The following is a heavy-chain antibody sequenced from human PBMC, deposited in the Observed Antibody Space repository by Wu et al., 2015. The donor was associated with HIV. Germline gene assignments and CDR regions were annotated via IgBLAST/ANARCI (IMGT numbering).Heavy chain of an antibody. CDR1: GGTFSSYA. J-gene: IGHJ6*03. CDR2: IIPIFGTA. CDR3: ARGRGSSWPPYYYYMDV. Sequence: QVQLVQSGAEVKKPGSSVKVSCKASGGTFSSYAISWVRQAPGQGLEWMGGIIPIFGTANYAQKFQGRVTITRNTSISTAYMELSSLRSEDTAVYYXARGRGSSWPPYYYYMDVWGKGTTVTVSS. V-gene: IGHV1-69*05. D-gene: IGHD6-13*01.